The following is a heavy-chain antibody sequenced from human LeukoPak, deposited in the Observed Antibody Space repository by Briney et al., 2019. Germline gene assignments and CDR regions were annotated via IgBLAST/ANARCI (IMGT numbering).Heavy chain of an antibody. V-gene: IGHV4-30-4*02. Sequence: SETLSLTCAVSGDSISSGDYYWSWIRQPPGKGLEWLRYIYYSGSNYYNPSLKSRVTIAVDTSKNQFSLKLSSVTAADTAVYYCGSSVDTAMVTPFDYWGQGTLVTVST. CDR3: GSSVDTAMVTPFDY. CDR1: GDSISSGDYY. J-gene: IGHJ4*02. D-gene: IGHD5-18*01. CDR2: IYYSGSN.